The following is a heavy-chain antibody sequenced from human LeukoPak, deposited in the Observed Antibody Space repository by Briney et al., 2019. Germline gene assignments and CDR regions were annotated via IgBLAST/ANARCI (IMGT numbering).Heavy chain of an antibody. D-gene: IGHD3-10*01. CDR2: INHSGST. J-gene: IGHJ4*02. Sequence: SETLSLTCAVYGGSFSRYYWSWIRQPPGKGLEWIGEINHSGSTNYNPSLKSRVTISVDTSKNQFSLKLSSVTAADTAVYYCARGYSTGSYYNVRYYFDYWGQGTLVTVSS. CDR1: GGSFSRYY. CDR3: ARGYSTGSYYNVRYYFDY. V-gene: IGHV4-34*01.